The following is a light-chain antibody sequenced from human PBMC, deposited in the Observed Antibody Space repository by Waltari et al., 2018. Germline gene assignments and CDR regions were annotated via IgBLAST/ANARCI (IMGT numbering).Light chain of an antibody. J-gene: IGKJ1*01. CDR1: QSITNY. CDR3: QQSYSVPWT. CDR2: ATS. V-gene: IGKV1-39*01. Sequence: DIQMTQSPSSLSASVGDRVTITCRARQSITNYLDWSQQKPGRAPKLLIYATSTLQSGVPSRFTGSGYGTDFTLTISSLQPEDFATYHCQQSYSVPWTFGQGTKVEVK.